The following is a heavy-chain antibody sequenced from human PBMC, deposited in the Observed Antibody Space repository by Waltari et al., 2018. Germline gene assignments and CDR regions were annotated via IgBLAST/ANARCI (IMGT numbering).Heavy chain of an antibody. CDR3: AKDRRGATPA. CDR2: ISGSGGST. D-gene: IGHD1-26*01. J-gene: IGHJ5*02. Sequence: EVQLLEYGGGWVQPGGSLRLSCAAPGFTCSSYDMSWVRQAPGKVLELVSAISGSGGSTYYADSVKGRFTISRDNSKNTLYLQMYSLRAEYTAVYYCAKDRRGATPAWGQGTLVTVSS. CDR1: GFTCSSYD. V-gene: IGHV3-23*01.